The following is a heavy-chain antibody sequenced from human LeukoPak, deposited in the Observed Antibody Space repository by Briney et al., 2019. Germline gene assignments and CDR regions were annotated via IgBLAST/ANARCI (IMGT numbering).Heavy chain of an antibody. CDR1: GYTFTSYY. V-gene: IGHV1-46*01. D-gene: IGHD3-3*01. J-gene: IGHJ4*02. CDR3: ARDPGYDFWSGYLGYFDY. CDR2: INPSGGST. Sequence: GASVKVSCKASGYTFTSYYMHWVRQAPGQGLEWMGIINPSGGSTSYAQKFQGRATMTRDTSTSTVYMELSSLRSEDTAVYYCARDPGYDFWSGYLGYFDYWGQGTLVTVSS.